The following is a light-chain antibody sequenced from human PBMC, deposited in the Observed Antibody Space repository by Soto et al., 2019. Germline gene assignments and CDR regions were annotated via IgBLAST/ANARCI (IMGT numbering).Light chain of an antibody. V-gene: IGKV3-15*01. CDR3: QQYNNWPWT. J-gene: IGKJ1*01. Sequence: EIVMTQSPATLSVSPGERATLSCRVSQSVSSNLAWYQQKPGQAPRLLIYGASTRATGIPARFSGSGSGTEFTLTISSLRSEDFAVYYCQQYNNWPWTFGQGTKVEIK. CDR2: GAS. CDR1: QSVSSN.